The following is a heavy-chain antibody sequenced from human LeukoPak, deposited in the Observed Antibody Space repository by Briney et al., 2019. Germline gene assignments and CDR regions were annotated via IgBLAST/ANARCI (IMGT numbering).Heavy chain of an antibody. D-gene: IGHD3-3*01. CDR1: GFTFSSYA. CDR2: ISGSGGDT. Sequence: PGGSLRLSCAASGFTFSSYAMSWVRQAPGKGLEWVSAISGSGGDTYDADSVKGRFSISRDNSKNTLNLQMYSLRAEDTAVYYCAKSRADFWSSSDVWGKGTTVTVSS. J-gene: IGHJ6*04. CDR3: AKSRADFWSSSDV. V-gene: IGHV3-23*01.